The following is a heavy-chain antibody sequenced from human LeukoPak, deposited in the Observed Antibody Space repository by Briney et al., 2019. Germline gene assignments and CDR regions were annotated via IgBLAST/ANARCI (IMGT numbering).Heavy chain of an antibody. CDR1: GYTFTGYY. D-gene: IGHD2-21*02. CDR2: INPNSGGT. Sequence: GASVKVSCKASGYTFTGYYMHWVRQAPGQGLEWMGWINPNSGGTNYAQKLLGGITMTRDTSISTAYMELSRLRSDDTAVYYCASATTYCGADCYPLDAFDIWGQGTMVTVSS. V-gene: IGHV1-2*02. J-gene: IGHJ3*02. CDR3: ASATTYCGADCYPLDAFDI.